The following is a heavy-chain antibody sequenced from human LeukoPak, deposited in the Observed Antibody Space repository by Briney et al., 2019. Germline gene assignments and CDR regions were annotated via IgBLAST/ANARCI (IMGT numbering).Heavy chain of an antibody. V-gene: IGHV3-23*01. J-gene: IGHJ4*02. D-gene: IGHD3-22*01. CDR3: AKDRDYYDSSGYYLY. CDR1: GFTFSTYA. CDR2: ISGSGGST. Sequence: GGSLRLSCAASGFTFSTYALSWVRQAPGKGLEWVSSISGSGGSTDYADSVKGRFTISRDNSKNTLYLQMNSLRAEDTAVYHCAKDRDYYDSSGYYLYWGQGTLVTVSS.